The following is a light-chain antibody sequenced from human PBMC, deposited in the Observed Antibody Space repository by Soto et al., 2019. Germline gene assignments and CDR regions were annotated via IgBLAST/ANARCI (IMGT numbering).Light chain of an antibody. CDR2: AAS. Sequence: AIRMTQSPYSLSAYTGYRVTITYRASQGISSYLAWYQQKPGKAPKLLIYAASTLQSGVPSRFSGSGSGTDFTLTISCLQSEDVAAYYCQKYNSAPHTFGGGTKVDI. CDR1: QGISSY. J-gene: IGKJ4*02. V-gene: IGKV1-8*01. CDR3: QKYNSAPHT.